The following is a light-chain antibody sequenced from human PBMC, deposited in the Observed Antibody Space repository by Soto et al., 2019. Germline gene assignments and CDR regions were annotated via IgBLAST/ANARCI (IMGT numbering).Light chain of an antibody. Sequence: EIVLTQSPATLSVSPGERATLSCRASQSVSRNYLAWYQQKPGQAPRLLIYDASVRATGIPARFSGSGSGTDFTLTISSLEPEDSAVYYCQQHLGRHTFGQGTKVDIK. CDR2: DAS. J-gene: IGKJ1*01. CDR3: QQHLGRHT. CDR1: QSVSRNY. V-gene: IGKV3-11*01.